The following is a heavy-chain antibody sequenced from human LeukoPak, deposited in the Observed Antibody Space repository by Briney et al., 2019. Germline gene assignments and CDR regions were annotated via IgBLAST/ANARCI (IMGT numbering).Heavy chain of an antibody. V-gene: IGHV3-9*01. D-gene: IGHD3-22*01. CDR1: GFTFDDYA. CDR3: AKQDSYYDSSDYYFDY. Sequence: PGGSLRLSCAASGFTFDDYAMHWVRQAPGKGLEWVSGISWNSGSIGYADSVKGRFTISRDNAKNSLYLQMNSLRAEDTAVYYCAKQDSYYDSSDYYFDYWGQGTLVTVSS. J-gene: IGHJ4*02. CDR2: ISWNSGSI.